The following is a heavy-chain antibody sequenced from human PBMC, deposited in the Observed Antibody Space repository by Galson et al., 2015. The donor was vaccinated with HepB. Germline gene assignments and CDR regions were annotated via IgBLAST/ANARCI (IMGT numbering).Heavy chain of an antibody. CDR1: GYTFTSYG. CDR3: ARETPARLLWFGELLYSHYYYGMDV. J-gene: IGHJ6*02. Sequence: SVKVSCKASGYTFTSYGISWVRQAPGQGLEWMGWVSAYNGNTNYAQKLQGRVTMTTDTSTSTAYMELRSLRSDDTAVYYCARETPARLLWFGELLYSHYYYGMDVWGQGTTVTVSS. D-gene: IGHD3-10*01. CDR2: VSAYNGNT. V-gene: IGHV1-18*04.